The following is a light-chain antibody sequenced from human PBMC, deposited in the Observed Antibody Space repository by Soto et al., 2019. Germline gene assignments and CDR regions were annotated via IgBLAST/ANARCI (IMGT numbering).Light chain of an antibody. CDR2: SAS. V-gene: IGKV1-39*01. Sequence: TQVSTYRSSSVGPRAAISFRASQNITSYLNWYQQKPGKAPKLLIYSASGLQNGVPSRFSGSQSGTDFTLTSSSLQPEDFATYYCQQSDSTPTFGQGTRLEIK. CDR3: QQSDSTPT. J-gene: IGKJ5*01. CDR1: QNITSY.